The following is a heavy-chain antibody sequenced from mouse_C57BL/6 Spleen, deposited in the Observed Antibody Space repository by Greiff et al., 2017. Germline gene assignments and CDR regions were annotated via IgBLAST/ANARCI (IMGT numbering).Heavy chain of an antibody. J-gene: IGHJ2*01. CDR2: IHPNSGST. Sequence: QVQLQQPGAELVKPGASVKLSCKASGYTFTSYWMHWVKQRPGQGLEWIGMIHPNSGSTNYNEKFKRKATLTVDNSSSPAYMQLSSLPSEYSAVYYCAREDYGSSLDYWGQGTTLTVSS. V-gene: IGHV1-64*01. CDR3: AREDYGSSLDY. CDR1: GYTFTSYW. D-gene: IGHD1-1*01.